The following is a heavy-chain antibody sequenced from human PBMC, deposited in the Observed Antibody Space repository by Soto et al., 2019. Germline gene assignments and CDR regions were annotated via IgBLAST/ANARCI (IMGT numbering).Heavy chain of an antibody. CDR3: ARYGMRGFDP. J-gene: IGHJ5*02. D-gene: IGHD4-17*01. CDR2: IIPIFGTA. V-gene: IGHV1-69*13. Sequence: ASVKVSCKASGGTFSSYAISWVRQAPGQGLEWMGGIIPIFGTANYAQKFQGRVTITADESTSTAYMELSSLRSEDTAVYYCARYGMRGFDPWGQGTLVTVSS. CDR1: GGTFSSYA.